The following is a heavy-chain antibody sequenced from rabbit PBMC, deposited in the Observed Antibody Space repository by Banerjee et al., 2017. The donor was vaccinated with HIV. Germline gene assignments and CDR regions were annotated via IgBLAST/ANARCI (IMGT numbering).Heavy chain of an antibody. CDR2: IYTGNSGAS. V-gene: IGHV1S45*01. J-gene: IGHJ4*01. Sequence: QQQLEESGGGLVKPGGTLTLTCKASGIDFSSYYRMCWVRQAPGRGLELIACIYTGNSGASYYASWAKGRFTISKTSSTTVTLQMTSLTAADTATYFCARRYADNGYAFSLWGQGTLVTVS. CDR3: ARRYADNGYAFSL. CDR1: GIDFSSYYR. D-gene: IGHD8-1*01.